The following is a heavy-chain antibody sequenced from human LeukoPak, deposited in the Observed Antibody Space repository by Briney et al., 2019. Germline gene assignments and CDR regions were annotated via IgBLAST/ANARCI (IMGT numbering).Heavy chain of an antibody. CDR2: IYYSGST. V-gene: IGHV4-59*12. D-gene: IGHD3-9*01. CDR1: GGSISSYY. Sequence: PSETLSLTCTVSGGSISSYYWSWIRQPPGKGLEWIGYIYYSGSTNYNPSLKSRVTMSVDTSKNQFSLKLSSVTAADTAVYYCARLMAEDDILTGLPPHYYYYYGMDVWGQGTTVTVSS. CDR3: ARLMAEDDILTGLPPHYYYYYGMDV. J-gene: IGHJ6*02.